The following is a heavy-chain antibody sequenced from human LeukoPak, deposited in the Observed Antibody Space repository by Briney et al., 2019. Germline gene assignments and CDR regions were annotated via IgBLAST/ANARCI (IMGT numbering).Heavy chain of an antibody. J-gene: IGHJ4*02. CDR2: INTDGSTT. V-gene: IGHV3-74*01. Sequence: GGSLRLSCAASGFTFSSYWMHWVRQAPGKGLVWVSRINTDGSTTSYADSVKGRFTISRDNTKNTLYLQMNSLRAEDTAVYYCASRGGFGYFDYWGQGTLVTVSS. D-gene: IGHD3-3*01. CDR1: GFTFSSYW. CDR3: ASRGGFGYFDY.